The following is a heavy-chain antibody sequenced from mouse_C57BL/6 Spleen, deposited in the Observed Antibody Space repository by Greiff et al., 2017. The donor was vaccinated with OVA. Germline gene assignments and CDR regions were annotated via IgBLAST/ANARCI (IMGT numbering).Heavy chain of an antibody. CDR2: IDPSDSYT. V-gene: IGHV1-50*01. CDR3: ARMGGHYGNYGDY. CDR1: GYTFTSYW. D-gene: IGHD2-1*01. Sequence: VKLQQPGAELVKPGASVKLSCKASGYTFTSYWMQWVKQRPGQGLEWIGEIDPSDSYTNYNQKFKGKATLTVDTSSSTAYMQLSSLTSEDSAVYYCARMGGHYGNYGDYWGQGTTLTVSS. J-gene: IGHJ2*01.